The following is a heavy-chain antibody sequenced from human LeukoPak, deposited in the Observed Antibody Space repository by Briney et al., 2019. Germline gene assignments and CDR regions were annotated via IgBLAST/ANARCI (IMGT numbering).Heavy chain of an antibody. Sequence: ASVKVSCKASGYTFTSYDINWVRQATGQGLEWMGWMNPNSGNTGYAQKFQGRVTMTRNTSISTAYMELSSLRSEDTAVYYCARAAAESSSWYYYYYYGMDVWGQGTTVTVSS. V-gene: IGHV1-8*01. CDR1: GYTFTSYD. D-gene: IGHD6-13*01. CDR3: ARAAAESSSWYYYYYYGMDV. J-gene: IGHJ6*02. CDR2: MNPNSGNT.